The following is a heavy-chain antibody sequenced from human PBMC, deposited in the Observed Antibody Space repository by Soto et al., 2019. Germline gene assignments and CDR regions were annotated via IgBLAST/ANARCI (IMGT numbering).Heavy chain of an antibody. D-gene: IGHD1-1*01. V-gene: IGHV1-69*02. J-gene: IGHJ4*02. CDR1: GGTFSSYT. CDR3: ASQSVPRSGAPGSVERPSFDY. CDR2: IIPILGIA. Sequence: QVQLVQSGAEVKKPGSSVKVSCKASGGTFSSYTISWVRQAPGQGLEWMGRIIPILGIANYAQKFQGRVTIPADKSTSTAYMELSSLRSEDTAVYYCASQSVPRSGAPGSVERPSFDYWGQGTLVTVSS.